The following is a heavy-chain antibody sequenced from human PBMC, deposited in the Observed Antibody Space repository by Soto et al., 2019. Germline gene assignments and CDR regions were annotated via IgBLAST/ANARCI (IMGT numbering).Heavy chain of an antibody. Sequence: QVQLVQSGAEVKKPGSSVTVSCWTSGATLRGSVISWVRHAPGQGLDWMGAIIPTYGSATYAQGLEGRIFIRADKAANASYMELCSLRLDDTAVYYCARGSLEARGAYYYFGMDVWGRGTTVTVSS. D-gene: IGHD3-10*01. CDR3: ARGSLEARGAYYYFGMDV. J-gene: IGHJ6*02. V-gene: IGHV1-69*06. CDR2: IIPTYGSA. CDR1: GATLRGSV.